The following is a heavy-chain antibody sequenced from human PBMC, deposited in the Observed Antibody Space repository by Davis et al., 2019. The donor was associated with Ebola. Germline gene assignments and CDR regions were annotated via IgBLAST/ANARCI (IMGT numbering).Heavy chain of an antibody. J-gene: IGHJ6*02. CDR3: AREAYGDRYYYYYYGMDV. CDR1: GGSISSYY. V-gene: IGHV4-59*01. D-gene: IGHD4-17*01. Sequence: SETLSLTCTVSGGSISSYYWSWIRQPPGKGLEWIGYIYYSGSTNYNPSLKSRVTISVDTSKNQFSLKMISVTAADTAMYYCAREAYGDRYYYYYYGMDVWGQGTTVTVSS. CDR2: IYYSGST.